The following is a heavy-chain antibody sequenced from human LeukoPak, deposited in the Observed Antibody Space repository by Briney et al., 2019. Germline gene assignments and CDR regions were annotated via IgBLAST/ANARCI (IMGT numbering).Heavy chain of an antibody. CDR3: AREDILTGFDY. CDR2: IYSGGNT. J-gene: IGHJ4*02. D-gene: IGHD3-9*01. V-gene: IGHV3-66*01. CDR1: GFTFSSNY. Sequence: GGSLELSCAASGFTFSSNYMSWVRQAPGKGVEGVSVIYSGGNTYYADSVKGRFTISRENPKNTLYLQMNSLRAEDTAVYYCAREDILTGFDYWGQGTLVTVSS.